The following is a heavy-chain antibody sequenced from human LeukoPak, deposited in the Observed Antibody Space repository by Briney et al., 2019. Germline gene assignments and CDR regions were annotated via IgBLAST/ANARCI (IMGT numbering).Heavy chain of an antibody. CDR1: GGSFSGYY. CDR3: ARGVVPAAMRVYYYYYYGMDV. J-gene: IGHJ6*02. D-gene: IGHD2-2*01. V-gene: IGHV4-34*01. CDR2: INHIGST. Sequence: PSETLSLTCAVYGGSFSGYYWSWIRQPPGKGLEWVGEINHIGSTNYNPSLKSRVTISVDTSKNQFSLKLSSVTAADTAVYYCARGVVPAAMRVYYYYYYGMDVWGQGTTVTVSS.